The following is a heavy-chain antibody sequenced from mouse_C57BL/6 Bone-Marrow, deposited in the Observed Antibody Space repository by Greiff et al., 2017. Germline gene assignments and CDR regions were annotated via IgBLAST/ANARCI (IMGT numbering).Heavy chain of an antibody. D-gene: IGHD2-1*01. Sequence: QVQLQQSGPGLVQPSQSLSITCTVSGFSLTSYGVHWVRPSPGKGLEWLGVIWSGGSTDYNAAFISRLSISKDNSKSQVFFKMNSLQADDTAIYYCARRGVYYGNYDAMDYWGQGTSVTVSS. CDR2: IWSGGST. CDR1: GFSLTSYG. CDR3: ARRGVYYGNYDAMDY. J-gene: IGHJ4*01. V-gene: IGHV2-2*01.